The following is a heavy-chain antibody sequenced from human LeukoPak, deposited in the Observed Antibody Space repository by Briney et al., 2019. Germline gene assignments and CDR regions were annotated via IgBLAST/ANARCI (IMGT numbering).Heavy chain of an antibody. J-gene: IGHJ4*02. Sequence: SETLSLTCTVSGGSISSSSYYWGWIRQPPGKGLEWIGSIYYSGSTYYNPSLKSRVTISVDTSKNQFSLKLSSVTAADTAVYYCARDRYYYDSSGCYDYCGQGTLVTVSS. CDR3: ARDRYYYDSSGCYDY. CDR1: GGSISSSSYY. D-gene: IGHD3-22*01. CDR2: IYYSGST. V-gene: IGHV4-39*07.